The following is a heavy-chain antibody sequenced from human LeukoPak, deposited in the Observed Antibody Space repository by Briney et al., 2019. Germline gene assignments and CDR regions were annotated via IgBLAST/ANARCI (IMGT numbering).Heavy chain of an antibody. Sequence: GGSLRLSCAASGFTFSSYAMHWVRQAPGKGLEWVAVISYDGSNKYYADSVKGRFTISRDNSKNTLYLQMNSLRAEDTAVYYCARAYDFWSGYYDYWGQGTLVTVSS. CDR1: GFTFSSYA. V-gene: IGHV3-30-3*01. D-gene: IGHD3-3*01. J-gene: IGHJ4*02. CDR2: ISYDGSNK. CDR3: ARAYDFWSGYYDY.